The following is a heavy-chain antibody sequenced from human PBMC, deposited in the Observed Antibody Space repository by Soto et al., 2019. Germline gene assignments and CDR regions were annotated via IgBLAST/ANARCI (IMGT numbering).Heavy chain of an antibody. D-gene: IGHD1-7*01. J-gene: IGHJ4*02. CDR3: ASRDPGTSVDY. Sequence: PSETLSLTCAVSGGSFTSNNWWTWVRQPPGQGLEWIGEIYRTGSTNYNPSLKSRATISLDKSENQLSLKVTSLTAADTAVYYCASRDPGTSVDYWGQGTLVTVSS. CDR2: IYRTGST. V-gene: IGHV4-4*02. CDR1: GGSFTSNNW.